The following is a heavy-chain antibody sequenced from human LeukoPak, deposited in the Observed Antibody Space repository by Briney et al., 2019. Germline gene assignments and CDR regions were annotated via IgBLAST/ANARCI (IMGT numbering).Heavy chain of an antibody. J-gene: IGHJ4*02. CDR1: GGSISNYY. CDR2: IYSSGST. CDR3: AREGGYYDSSGYQWVDY. D-gene: IGHD3-22*01. Sequence: PSETLSLTCTVSGGSISNYYWSWIRQPAGNGLEWIGRIYSSGSTSYNPSLKSRVTMSVDTSKNQFSLKVTSVTAADTAVYYCAREGGYYDSSGYQWVDYWGQGTLVTVSS. V-gene: IGHV4-4*07.